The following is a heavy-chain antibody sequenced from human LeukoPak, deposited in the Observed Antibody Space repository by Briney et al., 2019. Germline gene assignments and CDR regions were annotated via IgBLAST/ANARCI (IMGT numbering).Heavy chain of an antibody. CDR1: GYTFTSYG. CDR3: ARDLGYCSGGSCYFQFDP. CDR2: ISAYNGNT. J-gene: IGHJ5*02. Sequence: GASVKVSCKASGYTFTSYGISWVRQAPGQGLEWMGWISAYNGNTNYAQKLQGRVTMTTDTSTSTAYMELRSLRSDDTAVYYCARDLGYCSGGSCYFQFDPWGQGTLVTVSS. D-gene: IGHD2-15*01. V-gene: IGHV1-18*01.